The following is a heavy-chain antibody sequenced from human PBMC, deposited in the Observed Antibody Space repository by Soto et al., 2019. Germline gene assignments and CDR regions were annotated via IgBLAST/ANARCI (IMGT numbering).Heavy chain of an antibody. J-gene: IGHJ6*02. Sequence: ASVKVSCKASGYSFTSYYMHWLRQAPGQGLEWMGTINPSGGRTNYAQKLQGRVTMIRDTSTSTVYMELSSLRSEDTAVYYCARQEMATIKYYYGMDVWGQGTTVTVSS. D-gene: IGHD5-12*01. CDR3: ARQEMATIKYYYGMDV. CDR1: GYSFTSYY. CDR2: INPSGGRT. V-gene: IGHV1-46*04.